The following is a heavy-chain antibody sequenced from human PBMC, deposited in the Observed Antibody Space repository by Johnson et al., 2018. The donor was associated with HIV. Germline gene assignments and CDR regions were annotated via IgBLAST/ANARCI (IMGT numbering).Heavy chain of an antibody. CDR2: IRYDGSNK. CDR1: GFTFSSYG. J-gene: IGHJ3*02. D-gene: IGHD3-10*01. CDR3: AKDVLQVRRGAFDI. Sequence: VQLVESGGGVVQPGGSLRLSCAASGFTFSSYGMHWVRQAPGKGLEWVAFIRYDGSNKYYADSVKGRFTISRDNSKNTLYLQMNSLRSEDTAVYYCAKDVLQVRRGAFDIWGQGTMVTVSS. V-gene: IGHV3-30*02.